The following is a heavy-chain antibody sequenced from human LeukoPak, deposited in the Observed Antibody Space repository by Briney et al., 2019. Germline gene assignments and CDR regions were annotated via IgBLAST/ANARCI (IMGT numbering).Heavy chain of an antibody. J-gene: IGHJ4*02. Sequence: SETLSLTCAVYGGSFSGYYWSWIRQPPGKGLEWIGEINHSGSTNYNPSLKSRATISVDTSKNQFSLKLSSVTAADPAVYYCARENWGYDSSGYYYVLNFDYWGQGTLVTVSS. D-gene: IGHD3-22*01. CDR2: INHSGST. CDR1: GGSFSGYY. V-gene: IGHV4-34*01. CDR3: ARENWGYDSSGYYYVLNFDY.